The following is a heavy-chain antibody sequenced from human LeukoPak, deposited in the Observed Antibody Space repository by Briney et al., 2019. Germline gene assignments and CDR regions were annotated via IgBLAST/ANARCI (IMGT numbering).Heavy chain of an antibody. CDR3: ASLFGRVVYHYYYGMGV. Sequence: ASVKVSCKTSGYTFTRCFMHWVRQAPGQGLEWMGWINPNSCGTNYAQKFQGRVTMPRDTSISTACLELTRLRADEPAMYYCASLFGRVVYHYYYGMGVWGQGTTVTVSS. CDR2: INPNSCGT. CDR1: GYTFTRCF. V-gene: IGHV1-2*02. D-gene: IGHD3-16*01. J-gene: IGHJ6*02.